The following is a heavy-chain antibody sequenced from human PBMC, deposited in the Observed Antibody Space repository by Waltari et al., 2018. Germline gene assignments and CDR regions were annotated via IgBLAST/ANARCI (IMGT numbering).Heavy chain of an antibody. V-gene: IGHV3-21*01. CDR2: ISSSSTYI. CDR3: ARDSPEWGSPSCLDY. CDR1: GFTFNVYT. Sequence: EVQLAESGGGLVKPGGSLRLSCAASGFTFNVYTMNWVRQAPGKGLEWVSSISSSSTYIDYAESVKGRFTISRDNAKNSLYLHMNSLRAEDTAVYYCARDSPEWGSPSCLDYWGQGTLVTVSS. D-gene: IGHD2-2*01. J-gene: IGHJ4*02.